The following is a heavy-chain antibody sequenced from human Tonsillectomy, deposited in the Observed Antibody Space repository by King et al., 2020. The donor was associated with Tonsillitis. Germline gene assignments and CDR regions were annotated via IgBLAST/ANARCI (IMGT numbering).Heavy chain of an antibody. CDR2: SKQNGSDT. V-gene: IGHV3-7*03. Sequence: VQLVESGEGLVQPGGSRRLSCAASGITFSSYWMTWVRQTPGKGLEWVANSKQNGSDTYYVDSVKGRFTISRDNAKNSLYLQRNSLRAEDMAVYYCATPSGPGGPFDFWGQGTMVTVSS. CDR1: GITFSSYW. CDR3: ATPSGPGGPFDF. J-gene: IGHJ3*01. D-gene: IGHD3-16*01.